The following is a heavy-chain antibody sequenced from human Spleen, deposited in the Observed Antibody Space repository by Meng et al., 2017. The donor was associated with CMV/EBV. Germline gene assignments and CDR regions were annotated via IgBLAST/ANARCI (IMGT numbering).Heavy chain of an antibody. D-gene: IGHD6-19*01. CDR1: GFNFNNYW. CDR2: INEDGSET. Sequence: GGSLRLSCVGSGFNFNNYWMNWVRQAPGKGLEWVANINEDGSETYYLDSVKGRFTISRDNAKNTLYLQMNSLRAEDTAVYYCAKSMSGYSSGWYDYWGQGTLVTVS. J-gene: IGHJ4*02. CDR3: AKSMSGYSSGWYDY. V-gene: IGHV3-7*03.